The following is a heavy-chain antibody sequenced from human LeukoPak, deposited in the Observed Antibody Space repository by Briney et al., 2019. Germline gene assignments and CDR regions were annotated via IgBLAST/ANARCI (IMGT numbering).Heavy chain of an antibody. CDR3: ARLGGEYYFDY. D-gene: IGHD4-17*01. V-gene: IGHV3-11*04. CDR1: GFTFSDYY. CDR2: ISRSISTI. Sequence: GGSLRLSCAASGFTFSDYYMAWIRQAPGKGLEWVSYISRSISTIYYADSVKGRFTISRDNTKNSLYLQMNSLRAEDTAVYYCARLGGEYYFDYWGQGTLVTVSS. J-gene: IGHJ4*02.